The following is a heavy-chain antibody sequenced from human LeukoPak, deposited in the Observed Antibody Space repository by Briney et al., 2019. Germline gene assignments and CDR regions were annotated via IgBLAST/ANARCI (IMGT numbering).Heavy chain of an antibody. V-gene: IGHV1-18*04. CDR2: ISAYNGNT. Sequence: ASVKVSCKASGYTFTGYYMHWVRQAPGQGLEWMGWISAYNGNTNYAQKLQGRVTMTTDTSTSTAYMELRSLRSDDTAVYYCARVHSDRRVPFDYWGQGTLVAVSS. CDR1: GYTFTGYY. D-gene: IGHD3-22*01. J-gene: IGHJ4*02. CDR3: ARVHSDRRVPFDY.